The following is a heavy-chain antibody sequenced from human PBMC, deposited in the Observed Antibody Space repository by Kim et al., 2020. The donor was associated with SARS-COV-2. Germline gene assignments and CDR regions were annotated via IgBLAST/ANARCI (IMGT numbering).Heavy chain of an antibody. V-gene: IGHV3-30*18. CDR2: ISYDGSNK. CDR3: AKPWIQLWPRIGHFDY. CDR1: GFTFSSYG. Sequence: GGSLRLSCAASGFTFSSYGMHWVRQAPGKGLEWVAVISYDGSNKYYADSVKGRFTISRDNSKNTLYLQMNSLRAEDTAVYYCAKPWIQLWPRIGHFDYWGQGTLVTVSS. D-gene: IGHD5-18*01. J-gene: IGHJ4*02.